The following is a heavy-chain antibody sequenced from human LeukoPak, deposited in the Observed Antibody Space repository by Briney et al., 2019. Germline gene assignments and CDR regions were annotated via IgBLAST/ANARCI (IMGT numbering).Heavy chain of an antibody. CDR2: INPSGGST. J-gene: IGHJ6*03. Sequence: ASVKVSCKASGYTFTSYYMHWVRQAPGQGLEWMGIINPSGGSTSYAQKFQGRVTMTRDTSTSTVYMELSSLRSEDTAVYYCASRGRGYSGYVPVFDYYYYYYMDVWGKGTTVTVSS. D-gene: IGHD5-12*01. V-gene: IGHV1-46*01. CDR1: GYTFTSYY. CDR3: ASRGRGYSGYVPVFDYYYYYYMDV.